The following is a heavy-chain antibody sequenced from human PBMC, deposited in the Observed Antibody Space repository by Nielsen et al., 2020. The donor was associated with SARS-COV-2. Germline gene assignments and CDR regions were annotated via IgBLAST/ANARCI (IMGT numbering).Heavy chain of an antibody. Sequence: ASVKVSCKASGYTFTSYDINWVRQATGQGLEWMGWMNPNSGNTGYAQKFQGRVTMTRNTSISTAYMELSSLRSEDTAVYYCARDYGIVVRDHYDMDVWGQGTTVTVSS. CDR2: MNPNSGNT. D-gene: IGHD3-10*01. CDR1: GYTFTSYD. J-gene: IGHJ6*02. V-gene: IGHV1-8*01. CDR3: ARDYGIVVRDHYDMDV.